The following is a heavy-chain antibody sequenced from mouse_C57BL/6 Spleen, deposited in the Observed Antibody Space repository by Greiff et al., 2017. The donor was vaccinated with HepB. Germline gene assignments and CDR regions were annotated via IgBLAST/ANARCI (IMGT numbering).Heavy chain of an antibody. CDR1: GYTFTGYW. CDR3: ARRVSTTVVAKNYFDY. J-gene: IGHJ2*01. V-gene: IGHV1-9*01. D-gene: IGHD1-1*01. CDR2: ILPGSGST. Sequence: QVQLKESGAELMKPGASVKLSCKATGYTFTGYWIEWVKQRPGHGLEWIGEILPGSGSTNYNEKFKGKATFTADTSSNTAYMQLSSLTTEDSAIYYCARRVSTTVVAKNYFDYWGQGTTLTVSS.